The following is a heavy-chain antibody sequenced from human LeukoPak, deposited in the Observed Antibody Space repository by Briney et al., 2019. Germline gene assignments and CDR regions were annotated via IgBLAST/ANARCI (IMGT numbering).Heavy chain of an antibody. D-gene: IGHD4-17*01. CDR3: AKAADDYGADY. CDR2: ISYDGSHK. CDR1: GFTFSSDG. J-gene: IGHJ4*02. V-gene: IGHV3-30*18. Sequence: GGSLRLSCAASGFTFSSDGMHWVRQALGKGLEWVAVISYDGSHKYYADFVKGRFTISRDNSKNTLYLQMNSLRAEDTAVYYCAKAADDYGADYWGQGTLVTVSS.